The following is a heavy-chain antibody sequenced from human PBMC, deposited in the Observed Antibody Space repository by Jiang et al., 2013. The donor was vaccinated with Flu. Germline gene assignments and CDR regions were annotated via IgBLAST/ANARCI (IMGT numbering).Heavy chain of an antibody. CDR2: IYPRDSDT. Sequence: GAEVKKPGESLKISCTISGYSFSIHWIGWVRQMPGKGLEYMGIIYPRDSDTRYSPSFQGQVTISADESISTAYLEWSSLEASDTAIYYCARQAYYGSGPPFNYWGQGTLVTVSS. V-gene: IGHV5-51*01. J-gene: IGHJ4*02. CDR3: ARQAYYGSGPPFNY. CDR1: GYSFSIHW. D-gene: IGHD3-10*01.